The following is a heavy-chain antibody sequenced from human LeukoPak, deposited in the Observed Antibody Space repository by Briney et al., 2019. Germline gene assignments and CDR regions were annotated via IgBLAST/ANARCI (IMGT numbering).Heavy chain of an antibody. D-gene: IGHD2-15*01. CDR1: GGSLSSSNW. V-gene: IGHV4-4*02. CDR3: ARGLAYCSGGSCPRAFWFDP. J-gene: IGHJ5*02. Sequence: PSGTLSLTCAVSGGSLSSSNWWSWVRQPPGKGLEWIGEIYHSGGTNYNPSLKSRVTISVDKSKNQFSLKLSSVTAADTAVYYCARGLAYCSGGSCPRAFWFDPWGQGTLVTVSS. CDR2: IYHSGGT.